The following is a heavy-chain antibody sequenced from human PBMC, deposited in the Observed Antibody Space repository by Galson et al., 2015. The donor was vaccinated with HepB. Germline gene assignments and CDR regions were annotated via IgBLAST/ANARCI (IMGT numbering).Heavy chain of an antibody. CDR1: GGTFSSYA. Sequence: SVKVSCKASGGTFSSYAISWVRQAPGQGLEWMGGIIPIFGTANYAQKFQGRVTITADESTSTAYMELSSLRSEDTAVYYCASVSRSIAAARPGHDAFDIWGQGTMVTVSS. CDR3: ASVSRSIAAARPGHDAFDI. CDR2: IIPIFGTA. V-gene: IGHV1-69*13. D-gene: IGHD6-13*01. J-gene: IGHJ3*02.